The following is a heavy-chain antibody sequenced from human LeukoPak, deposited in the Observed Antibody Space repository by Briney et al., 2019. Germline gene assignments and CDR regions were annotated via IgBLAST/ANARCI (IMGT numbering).Heavy chain of an antibody. Sequence: GGSLRLSCTASGFTFGDYAMSWVRQAPGKGLEWVGFIRSKAYGGTTEYAASVKGRFTISRDDSKSIAYLQMNSLKTEDTAVYYCTRGEQILDDFGYWGQGTLVTVSS. CDR3: TRGEQILDDFGY. CDR1: GFTFGDYA. CDR2: IRSKAYGGTT. D-gene: IGHD1-26*01. V-gene: IGHV3-49*04. J-gene: IGHJ4*02.